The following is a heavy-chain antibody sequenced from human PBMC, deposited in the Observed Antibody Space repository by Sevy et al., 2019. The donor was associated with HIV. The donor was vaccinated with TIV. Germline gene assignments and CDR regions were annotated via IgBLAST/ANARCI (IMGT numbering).Heavy chain of an antibody. J-gene: IGHJ4*02. CDR1: GFTFSSYS. Sequence: GGSLRLSCAASGFTFSSYSMNWVRQAPGKGLEWVSSISSSSSYIYYADSVKGRFTISRDNAKNSLYLQMNSLRAEDTAVYYCARASSGSTRPPFDYWGQRTLVTASS. D-gene: IGHD6-19*01. CDR3: ARASSGSTRPPFDY. CDR2: ISSSSSYI. V-gene: IGHV3-21*01.